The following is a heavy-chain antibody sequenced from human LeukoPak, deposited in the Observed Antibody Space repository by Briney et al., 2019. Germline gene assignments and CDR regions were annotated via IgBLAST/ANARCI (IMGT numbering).Heavy chain of an antibody. J-gene: IGHJ6*03. V-gene: IGHV3-23*01. D-gene: IGHD7-27*01. CDR2: IGGSGGTT. CDR1: GFTFSSYA. Sequence: PGGSLRLSCEASGFTFSSYAMSWVRQAPGKGPEWVSSIGGSGGTTYYADYVKGRFTISTDNSKNTLYLQMNSLRAEDTAVYYCAKAPATGEGYYYYYMDVWGKGTTVTVSS. CDR3: AKAPATGEGYYYYYMDV.